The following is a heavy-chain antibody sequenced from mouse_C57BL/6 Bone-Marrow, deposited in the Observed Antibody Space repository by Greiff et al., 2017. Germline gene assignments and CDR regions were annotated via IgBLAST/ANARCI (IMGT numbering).Heavy chain of an antibody. CDR3: ARPLNYCGRGHYYAMDY. Sequence: EVHLVESGGGLVQPGGSLKLSCAASGFTFSDYYMYWVRQTPEKRLEWVAYISNGGGSTYYPDTVKGRFTISRDNAKNTLYLQMSRLQSEDTAMYYCARPLNYCGRGHYYAMDYWGQGTSVTVSS. CDR2: ISNGGGST. D-gene: IGHD1-1*01. CDR1: GFTFSDYY. V-gene: IGHV5-12*01. J-gene: IGHJ4*01.